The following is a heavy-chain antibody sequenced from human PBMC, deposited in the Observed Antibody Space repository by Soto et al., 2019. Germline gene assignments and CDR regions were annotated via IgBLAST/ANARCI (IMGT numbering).Heavy chain of an antibody. V-gene: IGHV3-74*01. CDR2: ISGDGSFT. J-gene: IGHJ4*02. Sequence: EVQLVESGGGLVQPGGSLRLSCGASGFTFSNYWMHWVRQAPGEGLVWVSRISGDGSFTRFADSVKGRFTISRDNAKNTLYLQMNSLRADDTAVYYCARVGGGSGNFDYWGQGTLVTVSS. CDR1: GFTFSNYW. D-gene: IGHD3-10*01. CDR3: ARVGGGSGNFDY.